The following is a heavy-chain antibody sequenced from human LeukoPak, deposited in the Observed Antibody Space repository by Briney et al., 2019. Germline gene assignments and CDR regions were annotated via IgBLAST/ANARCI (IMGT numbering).Heavy chain of an antibody. Sequence: PGGSLRLSCAASGFTFSSYAMSWIRQAPGKGLEWVSYISSGGSTIYYADSVKGRFTISRDNAKNSLYLQMNSLRAEDTAVYYCARVRIWVGATRGALDYWGQGTLVTVSS. J-gene: IGHJ4*02. CDR3: ARVRIWVGATRGALDY. D-gene: IGHD1-26*01. CDR2: ISSGGSTI. CDR1: GFTFSSYA. V-gene: IGHV3-11*01.